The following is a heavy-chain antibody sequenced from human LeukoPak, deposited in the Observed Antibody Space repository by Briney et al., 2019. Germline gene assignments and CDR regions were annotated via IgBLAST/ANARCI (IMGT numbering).Heavy chain of an antibody. V-gene: IGHV3-30*04. D-gene: IGHD5-18*01. J-gene: IGHJ4*02. CDR3: ARGPGAAMAPYYFDY. CDR2: ISYDGSNK. Sequence: GGSLRLSCAASGFTFSSYAMHWVRQAPGKGLEWVAVISYDGSNKYYADSVKGRFTISRDNSKNTLYLQMNSLRAEDTSVYYCARGPGAAMAPYYFDYWGQGTLVTVSS. CDR1: GFTFSSYA.